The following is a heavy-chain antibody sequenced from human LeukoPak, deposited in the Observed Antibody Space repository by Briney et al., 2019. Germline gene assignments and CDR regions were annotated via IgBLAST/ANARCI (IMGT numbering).Heavy chain of an antibody. CDR2: ISGSGGST. V-gene: IGHV3-23*01. D-gene: IGHD3-10*01. J-gene: IGHJ3*02. CDR3: AQGVRGVIGLGAFDI. Sequence: PGGSLRLSCAASGFTFSSYAMSWVRQAPGKGLEWVSDISGSGGSTYYADSVKGRFTISRDNSKNTLYLQMNSLRAEDTAVYYCAQGVRGVIGLGAFDIWGQGTMVTVSS. CDR1: GFTFSSYA.